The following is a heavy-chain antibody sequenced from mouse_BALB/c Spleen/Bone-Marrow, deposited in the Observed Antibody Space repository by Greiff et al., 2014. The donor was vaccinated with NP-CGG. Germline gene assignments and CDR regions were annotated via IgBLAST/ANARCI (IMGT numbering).Heavy chain of an antibody. CDR3: ARRIPYGYAMDY. Sequence: VQLKESGPELVKPGAPVKISCKTSGYTFTEYTMHWVKQSHGKSLEWIGTINPNNGGTSYNQKFKGKATLTVDKSSSTAYMELRSLTSEGSAVYYCARRIPYGYAMDYWGQGTSVTVSS. D-gene: IGHD2-2*01. CDR2: INPNNGGT. CDR1: GYTFTEYT. J-gene: IGHJ4*01. V-gene: IGHV1-22*01.